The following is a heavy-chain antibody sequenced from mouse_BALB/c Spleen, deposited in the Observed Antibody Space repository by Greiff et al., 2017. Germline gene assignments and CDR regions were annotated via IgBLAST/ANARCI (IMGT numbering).Heavy chain of an antibody. CDR1: GFNIKDTY. V-gene: IGHV14-3*02. Sequence: EVQLQQSGAELVKPGASVKLSCTASGFNIKDTYMHWVKQRPEQGLEWIGRIDPENGNTIYDPKFQGKASITADTSSNTAYLQLSSLTSEDTAVYYCAPYGYDVGDYAMDYWGQGTSVTVSS. CDR3: APYGYDVGDYAMDY. J-gene: IGHJ4*01. D-gene: IGHD2-2*01. CDR2: IDPENGNT.